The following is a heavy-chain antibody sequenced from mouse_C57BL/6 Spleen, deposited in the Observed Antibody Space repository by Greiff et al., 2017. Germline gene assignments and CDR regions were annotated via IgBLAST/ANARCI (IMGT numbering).Heavy chain of an antibody. Sequence: VKLMESGPGLVAPSPRLSLTCTVSGFSLTSYGVHWVRQPPGKGLEWLVVIWSDGSTTYNSALKSRLSISKDNSKSQVFLKMNSLQTDDTAMYYCARLDSNPYYYAMDYWGQGTSVTVSS. V-gene: IGHV2-6*03. CDR1: GFSLTSYG. J-gene: IGHJ4*01. CDR2: IWSDGST. D-gene: IGHD2-5*01. CDR3: ARLDSNPYYYAMDY.